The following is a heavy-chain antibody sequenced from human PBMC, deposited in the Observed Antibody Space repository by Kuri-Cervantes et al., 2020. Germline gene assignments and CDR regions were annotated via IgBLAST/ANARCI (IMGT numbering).Heavy chain of an antibody. J-gene: IGHJ4*02. Sequence: SGPTLVKPTQTLTLTCSFSGFSLSTSGVGVGWIRQPPGKALECLALIYWDDDKRYGPSLKSRLTITKDTSKNQVVLSMTNMDPVDTATYYCAHARITIFGVVTECYSDYWGQGTLVTVSS. D-gene: IGHD3-3*01. CDR3: AHARITIFGVVTECYSDY. V-gene: IGHV2-5*05. CDR1: GFSLSTSGVG. CDR2: IYWDDDK.